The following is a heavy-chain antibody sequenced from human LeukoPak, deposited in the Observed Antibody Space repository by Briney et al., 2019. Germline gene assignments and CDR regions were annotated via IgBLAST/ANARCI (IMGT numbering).Heavy chain of an antibody. CDR1: GGTFSSYA. V-gene: IGHV1-69*05. Sequence: SVKVSCKASGGTFSSYAISWVRQAPGQGLEWMGGIIPIFGTANYAQKFQGRVTITTDESTSTAYMELSSLRSEDTAVYHCARIHPYCSSTSCYTGAFDIWGQGTMVTVSS. D-gene: IGHD2-2*02. CDR2: IIPIFGTA. J-gene: IGHJ3*02. CDR3: ARIHPYCSSTSCYTGAFDI.